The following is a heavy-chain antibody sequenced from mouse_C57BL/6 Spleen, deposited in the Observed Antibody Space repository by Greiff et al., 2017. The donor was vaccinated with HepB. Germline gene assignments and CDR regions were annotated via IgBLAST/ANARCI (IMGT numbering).Heavy chain of an antibody. Sequence: QVQLKQPGAELVKPGASVKMSCKASGYTFTSYWITWVKQRPGQGLEWIGDIYPGSGSTNYNEKFKSKATLTVDTSSSTAYMQLSSLTSEDSAVYYCAREDEYSDTMDYWGEGTPDTVSS. D-gene: IGHD5-1*01. V-gene: IGHV1-55*01. J-gene: IGHJ4*01. CDR2: IYPGSGST. CDR1: GYTFTSYW. CDR3: AREDEYSDTMDY.